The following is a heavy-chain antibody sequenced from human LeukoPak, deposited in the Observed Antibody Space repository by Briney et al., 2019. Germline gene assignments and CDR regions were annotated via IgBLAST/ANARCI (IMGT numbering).Heavy chain of an antibody. V-gene: IGHV3-74*01. D-gene: IGHD3-22*01. Sequence: PGGSLRLSCAASGFTFSSYWMHWVRQAPGKGLVWVSRINSDGSSTSYADSVKGRFTISRDNAKNTLYLQMNSLRAEDTAVYYCARDQRDYYDSSGYQYWGQGTLVTVSS. CDR1: GFTFSSYW. CDR3: ARDQRDYYDSSGYQY. CDR2: INSDGSST. J-gene: IGHJ4*02.